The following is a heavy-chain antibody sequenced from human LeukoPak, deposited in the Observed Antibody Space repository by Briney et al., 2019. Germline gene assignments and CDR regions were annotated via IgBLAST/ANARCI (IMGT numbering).Heavy chain of an antibody. V-gene: IGHV4-39*01. J-gene: IGHJ4*02. D-gene: IGHD3-10*01. CDR3: ARRRVPTMVRGDRGGFDY. CDR1: GGSISSSSYY. Sequence: KPSETLSLTCTVSGGSISSSSYYWGWIRQPPGKGLEWIGSIYYSGSTYYNPSLKSRVTISVDTSKNQFSLKLSSVTAADTAVYYCARRRVPTMVRGDRGGFDYWGQGTLVTVSS. CDR2: IYYSGST.